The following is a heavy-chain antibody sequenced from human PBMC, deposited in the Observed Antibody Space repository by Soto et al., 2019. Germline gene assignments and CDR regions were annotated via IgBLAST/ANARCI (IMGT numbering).Heavy chain of an antibody. Sequence: GGSLRLSCAASGFSFKDYYMTWIRQAPWKWLEWVSYIGRNNNFTYYADSVRGRFTISRDNAKNSLYLQMNTLRVEDTGMYYCASTRPPRPFYSGSYYYGMDVWGQGTTVTVSS. V-gene: IGHV3-11*03. CDR2: IGRNNNFT. D-gene: IGHD3-10*01. CDR1: GFSFKDYY. CDR3: ASTRPPRPFYSGSYYYGMDV. J-gene: IGHJ6*02.